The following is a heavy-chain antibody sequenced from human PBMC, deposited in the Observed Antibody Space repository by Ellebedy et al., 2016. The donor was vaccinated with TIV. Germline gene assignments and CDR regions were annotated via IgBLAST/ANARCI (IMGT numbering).Heavy chain of an antibody. CDR1: GFTFDDHG. D-gene: IGHD3-10*01. Sequence: GGSLRLSCAASGFTFDDHGMSWVRQGPGRGLEWVSSISATSTYILYADSVQGRFNISRDNARNSLYLQMNSLRVEDTAVYFCARAPVRGVFSSVDSWGQGTLVTVPS. CDR3: ARAPVRGVFSSVDS. J-gene: IGHJ4*02. CDR2: ISATSTYI. V-gene: IGHV3-21*01.